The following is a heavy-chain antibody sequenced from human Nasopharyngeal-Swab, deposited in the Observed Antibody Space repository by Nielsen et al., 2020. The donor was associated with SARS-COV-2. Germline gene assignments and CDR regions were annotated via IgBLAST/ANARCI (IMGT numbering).Heavy chain of an antibody. D-gene: IGHD4-17*01. CDR2: INHSGST. Sequence: PGKGLEWIGEINHSGSTNYNPSLKSRVTISVDTSKNQFSLKLSSVTAADTAVYYCARGDKRYGDYVRRLWYFDLWGRGTLVTVSS. CDR3: ARGDKRYGDYVRRLWYFDL. J-gene: IGHJ2*01. V-gene: IGHV4-34*01.